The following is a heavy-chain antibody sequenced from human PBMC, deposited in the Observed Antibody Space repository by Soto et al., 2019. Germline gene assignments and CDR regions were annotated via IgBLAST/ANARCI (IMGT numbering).Heavy chain of an antibody. CDR3: ARGYNVVVPAANYYYYGMDV. Sequence: SETLSLTCAVYGGSFSGCYWSWIRQPPGKGLEWIGEINHSGSTNYNPSLKSRVTISVDTSKNQFSLKLSSVTAADTAVYYCARGYNVVVPAANYYYYGMDVWGQGTTVTVSS. J-gene: IGHJ6*02. CDR1: GGSFSGCY. D-gene: IGHD2-2*01. V-gene: IGHV4-34*01. CDR2: INHSGST.